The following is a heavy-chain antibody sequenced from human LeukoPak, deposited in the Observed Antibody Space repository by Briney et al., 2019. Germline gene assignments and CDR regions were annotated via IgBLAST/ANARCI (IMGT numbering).Heavy chain of an antibody. CDR1: GGSFSGYY. D-gene: IGHD3-3*01. CDR2: INHSGST. CDR3: ARSYYDFWSGYYKQRYYFDY. Sequence: PSETLSLTCAVYGGSFSGYYWSWIRQPPGKGLEWIGEINHSGSTNYNPSLKSRVTISVDTSKNQFSLKLSPVTAADTAVYYCARSYYDFWSGYYKQRYYFDYWGQGTLVTVSS. J-gene: IGHJ4*02. V-gene: IGHV4-34*01.